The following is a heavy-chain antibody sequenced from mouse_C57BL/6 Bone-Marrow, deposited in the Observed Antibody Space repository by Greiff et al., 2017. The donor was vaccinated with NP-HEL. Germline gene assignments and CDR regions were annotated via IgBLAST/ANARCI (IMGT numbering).Heavy chain of an antibody. CDR1: GFTFSDFY. CDR3: ARDDDYDGEAWFAY. CDR2: SRNKANDYTT. Sequence: EVNVVESGGGLVQSGRSLRLSCATSGFTFSDFYMEWVRQAPGKGLEWIAASRNKANDYTTEYSASVKGRFIVSRDTSQSILYLQMNALRAEDTAIYYCARDDDYDGEAWFAYWGQGTLVTVSA. J-gene: IGHJ3*01. V-gene: IGHV7-1*01. D-gene: IGHD2-4*01.